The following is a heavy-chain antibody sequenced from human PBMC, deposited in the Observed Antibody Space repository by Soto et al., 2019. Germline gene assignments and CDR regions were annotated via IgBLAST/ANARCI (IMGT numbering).Heavy chain of an antibody. Sequence: EVQLVESGGGLVQPGGSLRLSCAASGFTFSSYWMSWVRQAPGKGLEWVANIKQDGSEKYYVDSVKGRFTISRDNAKNSLDLQMNSLRAEDTAVYYCARKSQKFYGSGSYYFDYWGQGTLVTVSS. CDR1: GFTFSSYW. V-gene: IGHV3-7*01. J-gene: IGHJ4*02. CDR2: IKQDGSEK. CDR3: ARKSQKFYGSGSYYFDY. D-gene: IGHD3-10*01.